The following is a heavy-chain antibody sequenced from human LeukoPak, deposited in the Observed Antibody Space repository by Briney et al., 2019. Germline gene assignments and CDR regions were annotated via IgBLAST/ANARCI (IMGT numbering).Heavy chain of an antibody. J-gene: IGHJ4*02. Sequence: PGGSLRLSCAASGFTFNSNSMNWVRQAPGKGLEWDSSISSGSSYIFYADSVKGRFTISRDNAKNSLYLQMNSLRDEDTAVYYCAIDPAATMTTVVHFDYWGQGTLVTVSS. D-gene: IGHD4-23*01. CDR2: ISSGSSYI. CDR3: AIDPAATMTTVVHFDY. V-gene: IGHV3-21*01. CDR1: GFTFNSNS.